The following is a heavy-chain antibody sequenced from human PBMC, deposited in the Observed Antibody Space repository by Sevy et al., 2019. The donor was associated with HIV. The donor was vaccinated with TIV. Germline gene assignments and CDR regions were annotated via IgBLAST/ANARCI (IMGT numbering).Heavy chain of an antibody. V-gene: IGHV3-48*01. CDR2: ISDSSATI. D-gene: IGHD5-12*01. CDR1: GFTYS. Sequence: GGSLRLSCVASGFTYSMNWVRQAPGKGLEWVSYISDSSATIHYADPVKGRFTISRDNAKNSLYLQMNTLRAEDTAVYYCASQRGGYERLYYFDSWGQGTLVTVSS. J-gene: IGHJ4*02. CDR3: ASQRGGYERLYYFDS.